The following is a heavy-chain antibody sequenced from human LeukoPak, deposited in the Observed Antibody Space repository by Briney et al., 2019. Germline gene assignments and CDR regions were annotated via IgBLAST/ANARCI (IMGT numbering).Heavy chain of an antibody. CDR3: ARYSGSYSGFDY. V-gene: IGHV4-59*08. Sequence: SETLCLTCTVSGGSISSYYMSWIRQPPGKGLEWIGYIYYSGSINYNPSLKSRVTISVDTSKNQFSLKLRSVTAADTAVYYCARYSGSYSGFDYWGQGTLVTVSS. CDR1: GGSISSYY. J-gene: IGHJ4*01. D-gene: IGHD1-26*01. CDR2: IYYSGSI.